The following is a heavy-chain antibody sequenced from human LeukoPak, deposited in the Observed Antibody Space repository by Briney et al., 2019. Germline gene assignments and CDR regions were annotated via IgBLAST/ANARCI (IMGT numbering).Heavy chain of an antibody. CDR3: ARIRAYYFYMDV. D-gene: IGHD4-17*01. V-gene: IGHV1-18*01. Sequence: ASVKVSCKASGYTFTSYGISWVRQAPGQGLEWMGWISGYNGNTNYAQKLQGRVSMATDTSTSTAYMELRSLRSDDTAVYYCARIRAYYFYMDVWGKGTTVTISS. CDR2: ISGYNGNT. J-gene: IGHJ6*03. CDR1: GYTFTSYG.